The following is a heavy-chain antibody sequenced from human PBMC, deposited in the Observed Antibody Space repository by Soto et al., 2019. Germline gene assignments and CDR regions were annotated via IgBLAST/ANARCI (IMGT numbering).Heavy chain of an antibody. CDR2: ISSSSSTI. CDR3: ARVYSLRGVRYFDSLLLPFDY. D-gene: IGHD3-9*01. Sequence: EVQLVESGGGLVQPGGSLRLSCAASGFTFSSYSMNWVRQAPGKGLEWVSYISSSSSTIYYADSVKGRFTISRDNAKNSLYLQMNSLRDEDTAVYYCARVYSLRGVRYFDSLLLPFDYWGQGTLVTVSS. V-gene: IGHV3-48*02. J-gene: IGHJ4*02. CDR1: GFTFSSYS.